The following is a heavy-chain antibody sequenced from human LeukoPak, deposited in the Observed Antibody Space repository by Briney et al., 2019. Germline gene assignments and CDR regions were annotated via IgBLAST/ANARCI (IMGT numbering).Heavy chain of an antibody. D-gene: IGHD3-3*01. CDR2: INPSGGST. CDR1: GYTFTSYY. CDR3: ARGPRALDFWSGYYAEFDY. V-gene: IGHV1-46*01. Sequence: ASVKVFCKASGYTFTSYYMHWVRQAPGQGLEWMGIINPSGGSTSYAQKFQGRVTMTRDTSTSTVYMELSSLRSEDTAVYYCARGPRALDFWSGYYAEFDYWGQGTLVTVSS. J-gene: IGHJ4*02.